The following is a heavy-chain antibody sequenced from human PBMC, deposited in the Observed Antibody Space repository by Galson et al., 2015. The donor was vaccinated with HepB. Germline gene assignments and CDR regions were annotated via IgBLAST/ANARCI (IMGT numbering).Heavy chain of an antibody. CDR1: GGTFSSYA. D-gene: IGHD3-22*01. CDR2: IIPIFGTA. J-gene: IGHJ3*02. CDR3: ARDTSRFGDSSGYLPMIEFDI. V-gene: IGHV1-69*13. Sequence: SVKVSCKASGGTFSSYAISWVRQAPGQGLEWMGGIIPIFGTANYAQKFQGRVTITADESTSTAYMELSSLRSEDTAVYYCARDTSRFGDSSGYLPMIEFDIWGQGTMVTVSS.